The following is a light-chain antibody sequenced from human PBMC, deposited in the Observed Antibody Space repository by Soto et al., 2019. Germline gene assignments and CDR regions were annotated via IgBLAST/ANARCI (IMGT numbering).Light chain of an antibody. J-gene: IGLJ3*02. CDR2: EGS. V-gene: IGLV2-23*01. CDR3: CSYAGSSSNWV. Sequence: QSVLTQPAHVSGSPGQSITISCTGTSSDVGSYNLVSWYQQHPSKAPKLMIYEGSKRPSGVSNRFSGSKSGNTASLTISGLQAEDEADYYCCSYAGSSSNWVFGGGTQLTVL. CDR1: SSDVGSYNL.